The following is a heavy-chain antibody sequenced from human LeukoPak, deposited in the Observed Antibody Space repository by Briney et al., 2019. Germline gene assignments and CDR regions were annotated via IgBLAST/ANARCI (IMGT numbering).Heavy chain of an antibody. CDR2: ISSSGSTI. CDR3: ARGTIVVVTATCFDY. D-gene: IGHD2-21*02. CDR1: GFTFSSYE. J-gene: IGHJ4*02. V-gene: IGHV3-48*03. Sequence: GGSLRLSCAASGFTFSSYEMNWVRQAPGEGLEWVSYISSSGSTIYYADSVKGRFTISRDNAKNSLYLQMNSLRAEDTAVYYCARGTIVVVTATCFDYWGQGTLVTVSS.